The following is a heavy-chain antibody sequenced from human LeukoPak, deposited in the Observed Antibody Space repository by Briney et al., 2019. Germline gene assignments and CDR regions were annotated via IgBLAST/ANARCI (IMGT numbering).Heavy chain of an antibody. CDR3: AREGDTFDP. Sequence: AASVKVSCRASGYTFTGYYMLWVRQAPGQGLEWMGWIKPNSGGTNYAQKFQGRVTMTRDTSISTAYMELSRLRSDDTAVYYCAREGDTFDPWGQGTLVTVSS. J-gene: IGHJ5*02. V-gene: IGHV1-2*02. CDR2: IKPNSGGT. D-gene: IGHD3-16*01. CDR1: GYTFTGYY.